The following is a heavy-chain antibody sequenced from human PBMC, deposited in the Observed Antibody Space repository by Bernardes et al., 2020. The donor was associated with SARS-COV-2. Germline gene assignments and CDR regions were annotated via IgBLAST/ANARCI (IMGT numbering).Heavy chain of an antibody. D-gene: IGHD5-12*01. CDR3: ARDFSSGTGYKYGHPNY. CDR1: GYTFTNYY. J-gene: IGHJ4*02. Sequence: ASVKVSCKASGYTFTNYYMHWVRQAPGQGLEWMGLIDPSAGSASYTQKFQGRVTMTRDTSTSTVYMEMSSLRSEDTAVYYCARDFSSGTGYKYGHPNYWGQGTLVTVSS. V-gene: IGHV1-46*01. CDR2: IDPSAGSA.